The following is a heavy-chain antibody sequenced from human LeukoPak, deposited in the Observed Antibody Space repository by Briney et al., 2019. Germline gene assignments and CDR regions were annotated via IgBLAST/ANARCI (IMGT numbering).Heavy chain of an antibody. CDR1: GFTFSSYG. J-gene: IGHJ1*01. CDR3: AKDQGLRRAEYFQH. D-gene: IGHD6-19*01. Sequence: RRSLRLSCAASGFTFSSYGMHWVRQAPGKGLEWVAVISYDGSNKYYADSVKGRFTISRDNSKNTLYLQMNSLRAEDTAVYYCAKDQGLRRAEYFQHWGQGTLVTVSS. V-gene: IGHV3-30*18. CDR2: ISYDGSNK.